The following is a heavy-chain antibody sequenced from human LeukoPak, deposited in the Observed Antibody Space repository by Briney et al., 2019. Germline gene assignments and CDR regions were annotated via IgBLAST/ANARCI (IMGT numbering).Heavy chain of an antibody. CDR2: ISSSGSTI. J-gene: IGHJ2*01. CDR3: ARGRETCMKGLDWYFDL. CDR1: GFTFSSYE. Sequence: GGSLRLSCAASGFTFSSYEMNWVRQAPGKGVEWVSYISSSGSTIYYADSVKGRFTISRDNANTSLYLQMNTLRAEDTAVYCCARGRETCMKGLDWYFDLWGRGTLVTVSS. D-gene: IGHD2-8*01. V-gene: IGHV3-48*03.